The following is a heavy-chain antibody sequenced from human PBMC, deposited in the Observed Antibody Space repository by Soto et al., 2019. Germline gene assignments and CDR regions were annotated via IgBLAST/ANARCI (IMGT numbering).Heavy chain of an antibody. CDR3: ARDSFSAEDTNYYYFMDV. CDR2: IYYIGST. J-gene: IGHJ6*03. CDR1: GGSISSGGYY. Sequence: QVQLQESGPGLVKPSQALSLTCTVSGGSISSGGYYWSWIRQPPGKGLEWIGYIYYIGSTYYNPSLQSRVTISVDTSKNQFSLELSSATAADTAVYYCARDSFSAEDTNYYYFMDVWGKGTTVTVSS. D-gene: IGHD2-2*01. V-gene: IGHV4-31*03.